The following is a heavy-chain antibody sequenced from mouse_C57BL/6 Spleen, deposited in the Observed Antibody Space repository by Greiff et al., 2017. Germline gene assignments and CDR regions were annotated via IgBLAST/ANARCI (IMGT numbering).Heavy chain of an antibody. CDR2: IRSKSSNYAT. CDR1: GFTFNTYA. V-gene: IGHV10-3*01. J-gene: IGHJ4*01. Sequence: GGGLVQPKGSLKLSCAASGFTFNTYAMHWVRQAPGKGLEWVARIRSKSSNYATYYADSVKDRFTISRDDSQSMLYLQMNNLKTEDTAMYYCVREEDYGYEETYAMDYWGQGTSVTVSS. D-gene: IGHD2-2*01. CDR3: VREEDYGYEETYAMDY.